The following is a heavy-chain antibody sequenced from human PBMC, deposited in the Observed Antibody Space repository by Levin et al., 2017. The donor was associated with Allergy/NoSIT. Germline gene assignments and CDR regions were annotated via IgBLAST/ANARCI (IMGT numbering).Heavy chain of an antibody. Sequence: ETLSLTCAASGLTFNNAWMTWVRQAPGKGLEWVGRIKSKADGGTTDYAAPVKGRFTISRDDSKNSLYLQMNSLKTEDTAVYYCATAPGYWNSAPLDYWGQGTLVTVSS. CDR2: IKSKADGGTT. D-gene: IGHD1-7*01. CDR3: ATAPGYWNSAPLDY. V-gene: IGHV3-15*01. J-gene: IGHJ4*02. CDR1: GLTFNNAW.